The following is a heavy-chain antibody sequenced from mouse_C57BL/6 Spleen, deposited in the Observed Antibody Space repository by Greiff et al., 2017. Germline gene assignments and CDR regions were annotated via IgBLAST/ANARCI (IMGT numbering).Heavy chain of an antibody. CDR3: ARRGYGNYLYYFDY. V-gene: IGHV1-26*01. D-gene: IGHD2-10*02. Sequence: EVQLQQSGPELVKPGASVKISCKASGYTFTDYYMNWVKQSHGKSLEWIGDINPNNGGTSYNQKFKGKATLTVDKSSSTAYMELRSLTSEESAVYYCARRGYGNYLYYFDYWGQGTTRTVSS. CDR1: GYTFTDYY. CDR2: INPNNGGT. J-gene: IGHJ2*01.